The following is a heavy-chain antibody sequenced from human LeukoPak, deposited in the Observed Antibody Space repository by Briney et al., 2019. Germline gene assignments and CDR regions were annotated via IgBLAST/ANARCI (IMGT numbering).Heavy chain of an antibody. CDR2: SNAGNTNT. Sequence: ASVKVSFKASGYILTSYSLHWVRQAPGQRLEWMGWSNAGNTNTKYSQEFQGRVTITRDTSTSTAYMELSSLRSEDMAVYYCARGVAYGMDVWGQGTTVTVSS. D-gene: IGHD2-15*01. V-gene: IGHV1-3*02. CDR1: GYILTSYS. J-gene: IGHJ6*02. CDR3: ARGVAYGMDV.